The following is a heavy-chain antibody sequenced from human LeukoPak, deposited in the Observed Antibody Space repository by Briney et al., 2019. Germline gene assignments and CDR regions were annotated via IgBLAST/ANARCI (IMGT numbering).Heavy chain of an antibody. CDR3: ARDFEQWLVQGGYYFDY. CDR1: GFTFSSYS. D-gene: IGHD6-19*01. CDR2: ISSSSSTI. J-gene: IGHJ4*02. V-gene: IGHV3-48*01. Sequence: GGSLRLSCAASGFTFSSYSMNWVHQAPGKGLEWVSYISSSSSTIYYADSVKGRFTISRDNAKNSLYLQMNGLRAEDTAVYYCARDFEQWLVQGGYYFDYWGQGTLVTVSS.